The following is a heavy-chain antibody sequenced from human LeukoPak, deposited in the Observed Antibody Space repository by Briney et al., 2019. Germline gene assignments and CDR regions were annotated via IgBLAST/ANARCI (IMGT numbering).Heavy chain of an antibody. Sequence: RPGGSLRLSCAASGFTFSSYWMSWVRQAPGKGLEWVASIKQDGSEKYYVDSVKGRFTISRDNAKNSLYLQMNSLRAEDTALYYCARAPGEGWFDPWGQGTLVTVSS. CDR2: IKQDGSEK. CDR1: GFTFSSYW. J-gene: IGHJ5*02. D-gene: IGHD4-17*01. CDR3: ARAPGEGWFDP. V-gene: IGHV3-7*01.